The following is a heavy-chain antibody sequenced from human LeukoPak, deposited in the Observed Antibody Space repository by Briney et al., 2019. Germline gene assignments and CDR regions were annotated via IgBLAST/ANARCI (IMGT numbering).Heavy chain of an antibody. V-gene: IGHV3-11*04. CDR3: ARAGRGYVWGSYRLDY. D-gene: IGHD3-16*02. CDR1: GFTFSDYY. Sequence: GGSLRLSCAASGFTFSDYYTSWIRQAPGKGLEWVSYISSSGSTIYYADSVKGRFTISRDNAKNSLYLQMNSLRAEDTAVYYCARAGRGYVWGSYRLDYWGQGTLVTVSS. J-gene: IGHJ4*02. CDR2: ISSSGSTI.